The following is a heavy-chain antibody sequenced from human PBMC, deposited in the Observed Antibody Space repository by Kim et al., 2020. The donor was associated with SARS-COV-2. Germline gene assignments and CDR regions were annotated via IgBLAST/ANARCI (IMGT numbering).Heavy chain of an antibody. CDR3: ARGRGGITMIVVVITAAEYYFDS. Sequence: SETLSLTCAVYGESFSGYQWSWIRQSPGKGLEWIGEIDQSGSTNYNPSLKSRVTISADTSKNQFSLKLSSVTAADTTAYYCARGRGGITMIVVVITAAEYYFDSGGQGTPVPVSS. V-gene: IGHV4-34*01. J-gene: IGHJ4*02. D-gene: IGHD3-22*01. CDR2: IDQSGST. CDR1: GESFSGYQ.